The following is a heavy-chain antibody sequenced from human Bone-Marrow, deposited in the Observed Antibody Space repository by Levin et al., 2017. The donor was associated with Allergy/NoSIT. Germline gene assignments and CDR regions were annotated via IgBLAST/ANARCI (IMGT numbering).Heavy chain of an antibody. CDR1: GDSISNDNYY. Sequence: SQTLSLTCTVSGDSISNDNYYWAWIRQPPGKGLEWIGSVYYTGNAYYNPSLKTRLTMSVDTSKNQFSLRFNSVTAADTAIYYCAGEPNSPYYYHYGLDVWGQGTAVTISS. D-gene: IGHD2/OR15-2a*01. J-gene: IGHJ6*02. CDR2: VYYTGNA. CDR3: AGEPNSPYYYHYGLDV. V-gene: IGHV4-39*07.